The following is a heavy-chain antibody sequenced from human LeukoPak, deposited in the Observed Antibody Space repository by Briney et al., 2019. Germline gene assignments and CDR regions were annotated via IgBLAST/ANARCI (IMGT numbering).Heavy chain of an antibody. Sequence: GGSLRLSCAASGFTFSSYEMNWVRQAPGKGLEWVANIDQHGSEENYVDSVKGRFTISRDNTKNSLYLQMNSLRVDDTAVYYCAGVKGGGRLHYWGQGALVTVSS. CDR1: GFTFSSYE. CDR3: AGVKGGGRLHY. V-gene: IGHV3-7*01. J-gene: IGHJ4*02. CDR2: IDQHGSEE. D-gene: IGHD2-15*01.